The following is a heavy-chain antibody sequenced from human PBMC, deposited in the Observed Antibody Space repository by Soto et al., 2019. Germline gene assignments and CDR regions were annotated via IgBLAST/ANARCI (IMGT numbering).Heavy chain of an antibody. Sequence: QLLQSGGGLVQPGGSLTLSCAASGFTFGTTDMSWVRQAPGEGLEWVATIDGSGGITYYADSVKGRFTISRVNSRNTGYLHINSLRGDDKCLYYCVKNSGWFNTWGQGDRVTVSS. CDR1: GFTFGTTD. J-gene: IGHJ5*02. CDR2: IDGSGGIT. D-gene: IGHD3-10*01. V-gene: IGHV3-23*01. CDR3: VKNSGWFNT.